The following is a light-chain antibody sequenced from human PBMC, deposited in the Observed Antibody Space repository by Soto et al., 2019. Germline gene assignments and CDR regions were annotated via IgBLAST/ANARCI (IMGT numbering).Light chain of an antibody. CDR1: ESVGAY. CDR2: DTS. J-gene: IGKJ1*01. V-gene: IGKV3-11*01. Sequence: EILLTQSPATLSLSPGESATLXXRSSESVGAYVAWYQHKPGQGPRIXIYDTSDRATGVPARFSGSGAETDFTLTISGLEPEDFAVYYCQQRYDWTWTFGQGTKVDIK. CDR3: QQRYDWTWT.